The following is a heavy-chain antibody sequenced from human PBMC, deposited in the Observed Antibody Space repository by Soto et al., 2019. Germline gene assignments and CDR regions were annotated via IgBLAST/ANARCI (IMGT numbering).Heavy chain of an antibody. CDR2: IYWDDDK. Sequence: QITLKESGPTLMKPTETLTLTCTFSGFTLTARPVGVGWIRQPPGQALECLALIYWDDDKRYSPSLRSRLAITKDTSKNQVVLTLTNVDPMDTATYYCAHRRGGVDWNDGDFDFGGQGTPVTVSS. V-gene: IGHV2-5*02. CDR1: GFTLTARPVG. D-gene: IGHD1-1*01. J-gene: IGHJ4*02. CDR3: AHRRGGVDWNDGDFDF.